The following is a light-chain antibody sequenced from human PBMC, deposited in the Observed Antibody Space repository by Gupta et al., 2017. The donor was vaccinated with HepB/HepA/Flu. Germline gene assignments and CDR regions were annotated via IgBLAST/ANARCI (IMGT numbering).Light chain of an antibody. CDR1: QSVSSN. J-gene: IGKJ4*01. CDR2: DAS. V-gene: IGKV3-11*01. CDR3: QQRSIWPLT. Sequence: EIVLTQSPATLSLSPGERATLSCRASQSVSSNLAWYQQKPGQAPRLLIYDASNRANGLPARFSGSGFGTEFTLTISSREPEDFAVYYCQQRSIWPLTFGRGTKVEIK.